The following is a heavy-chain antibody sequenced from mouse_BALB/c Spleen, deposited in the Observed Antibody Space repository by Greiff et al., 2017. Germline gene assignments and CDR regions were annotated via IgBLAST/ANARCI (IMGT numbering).Heavy chain of an antibody. CDR3: ARDGWDYDAGY. CDR1: GYTFTSYW. Sequence: QVQLKESGAELARPGASVKLSCKASGYTFTSYWMQWVKQRPGQGLEWIGAIYPGDGDTRYTQKFKGKATLTADKSSSTAYMQLSSLASEDSAVYYCARDGWDYDAGYWGQGTTLTVSS. V-gene: IGHV1-87*01. J-gene: IGHJ2*01. D-gene: IGHD2-4*01. CDR2: IYPGDGDT.